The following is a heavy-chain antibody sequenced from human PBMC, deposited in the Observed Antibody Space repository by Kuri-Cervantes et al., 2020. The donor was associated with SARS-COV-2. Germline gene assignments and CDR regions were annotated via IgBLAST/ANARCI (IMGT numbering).Heavy chain of an antibody. CDR1: GFTFSIDA. Sequence: GKSLKSSCAASGFTFSIDAMSWVRPAQGKGLGGVSAISGSGGSTYYADSVKGPFTISRYNSKNTLYLQMNSLRAEDTAVYYCAKDLGRPDWFDLWGQGTTVTVSS. CDR3: AKDLGRPDWFDL. CDR2: ISGSGGST. V-gene: IGHV3-23*01. J-gene: IGHJ5*01.